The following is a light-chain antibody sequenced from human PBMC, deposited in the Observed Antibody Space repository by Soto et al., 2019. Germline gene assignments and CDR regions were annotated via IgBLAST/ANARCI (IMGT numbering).Light chain of an antibody. V-gene: IGLV2-11*01. Sequence: QSVLTQPRSVSGSPGQSVTISCTGTSSDVGNYNYVSWYQQMPGKVPKLIIYDVSKRPPGVPDRFSGSKSGNTASLTISGLQAEDETDYYCCSYAGSFTSYVFGTGTKVTVL. J-gene: IGLJ1*01. CDR3: CSYAGSFTSYV. CDR2: DVS. CDR1: SSDVGNYNY.